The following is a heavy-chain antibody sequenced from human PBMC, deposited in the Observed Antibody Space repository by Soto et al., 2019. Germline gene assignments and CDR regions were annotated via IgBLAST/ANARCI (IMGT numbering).Heavy chain of an antibody. CDR3: AKDYLRWAQS. CDR1: GFTFRDYG. Sequence: EVQLLESGGGLEQPGGSLRLSCAASGFTFRDYGMSWVRQAPGKGLEWVSANSGSGSTFYADSVKGRFTISRDNSKNTLYQQMNSLTAADTAVYYCAKDYLRWAQSWGQGTLVTVSS. V-gene: IGHV3-23*01. J-gene: IGHJ5*02. CDR2: NSGSGST. D-gene: IGHD1-26*01.